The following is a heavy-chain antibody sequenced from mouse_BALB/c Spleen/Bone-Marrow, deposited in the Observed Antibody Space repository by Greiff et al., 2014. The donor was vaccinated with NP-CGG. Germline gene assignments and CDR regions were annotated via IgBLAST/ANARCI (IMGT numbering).Heavy chain of an antibody. D-gene: IGHD1-1*01. V-gene: IGHV1-20*02. CDR1: GYSFTGYF. J-gene: IGHJ1*01. Sequence: EVQGVESGPELVKPGASVKISCKASGYSFTGYFMNWVMQGHGKSLEWIGRINPYNGDTFYNQKFKGKATLTVDKSSSTAHMELRSLASEDSAVYYCARVTPDWYFDVWGAGTTVTVSS. CDR3: ARVTPDWYFDV. CDR2: INPYNGDT.